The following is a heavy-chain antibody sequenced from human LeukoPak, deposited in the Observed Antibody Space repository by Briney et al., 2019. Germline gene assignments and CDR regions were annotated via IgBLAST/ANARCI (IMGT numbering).Heavy chain of an antibody. Sequence: SQTLSLTCTVSGGSISSGGYNWSWIRQHPGKGLECIGYIYYSGSTYYNPSLKSRVTISVDTSKNQFSLKLSSVSAADTAVYYCARGSYVGPTSGYFDYWGQGTLVTVSS. V-gene: IGHV4-31*03. CDR1: GGSISSGGYN. D-gene: IGHD1-26*01. CDR3: ARGSYVGPTSGYFDY. CDR2: IYYSGST. J-gene: IGHJ4*02.